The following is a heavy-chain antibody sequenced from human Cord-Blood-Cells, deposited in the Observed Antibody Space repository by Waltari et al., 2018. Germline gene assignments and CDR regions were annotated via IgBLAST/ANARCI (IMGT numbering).Heavy chain of an antibody. V-gene: IGHV1-2*02. CDR3: ARDQVYYGSGSYYDY. D-gene: IGHD3-10*01. Sequence: QVQLVQSGAEVKKPGASVKVSCKASGYTFTGYYMHWVRLAPGQGLEWMGWINPNSGGTNYAQKFQGRVTMTRDTSISTAYMELSRLRSDDTAVYYCARDQVYYGSGSYYDYWGQGTLVTVSS. CDR1: GYTFTGYY. J-gene: IGHJ4*02. CDR2: INPNSGGT.